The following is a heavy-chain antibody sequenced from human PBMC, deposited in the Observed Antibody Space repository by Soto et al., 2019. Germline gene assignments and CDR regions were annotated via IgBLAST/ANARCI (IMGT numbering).Heavy chain of an antibody. CDR3: AKPPKSITMVRGVILDYYYYGMDV. CDR1: GFTFSSYA. V-gene: IGHV3-23*01. Sequence: GGSLRLSCAASGFTFSSYAMSWVRQAPGKGLEWVSAISGSGGSTYYADSVKGRFTISRDNSKNTLYLQMNSLRAEDTAVYYCAKPPKSITMVRGVILDYYYYGMDVWGQGTTATVSS. CDR2: ISGSGGST. J-gene: IGHJ6*02. D-gene: IGHD3-10*01.